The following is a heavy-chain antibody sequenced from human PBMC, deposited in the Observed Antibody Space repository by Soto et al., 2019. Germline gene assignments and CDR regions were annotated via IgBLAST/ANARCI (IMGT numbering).Heavy chain of an antibody. V-gene: IGHV4-34*01. D-gene: IGHD6-6*01. J-gene: IGHJ4*02. CDR2: INHSGST. CDR3: ARTSRFDY. Sequence: QVQLQQWGAGLLKPSGTLSLICAVYGGSFSGYYWSWIRQPPGKGLEWIGEINHSGSTHYNPSLKSRVTISVDTSKNQFSLKLSSVTAADTAVYYCARTSRFDYWGQGTLVTVSS. CDR1: GGSFSGYY.